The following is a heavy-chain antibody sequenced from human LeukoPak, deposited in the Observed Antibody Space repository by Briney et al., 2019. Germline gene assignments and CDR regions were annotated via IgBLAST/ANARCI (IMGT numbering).Heavy chain of an antibody. D-gene: IGHD6-13*01. CDR1: GFTFTNHW. J-gene: IGHJ4*02. Sequence: GGPLRLSCAASGFTFTNHWMSWVRQAPGKGLEWVANINQAGSQIYYVDPVKGRFTISRDNAKNSLHLQMNSLSAEDTALYYCARVPTAGRGFDCWGQGTLVTVSS. CDR2: INQAGSQI. CDR3: ARVPTAGRGFDC. V-gene: IGHV3-7*03.